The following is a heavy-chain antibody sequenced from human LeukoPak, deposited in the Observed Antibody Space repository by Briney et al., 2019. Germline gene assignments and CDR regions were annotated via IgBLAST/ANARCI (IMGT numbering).Heavy chain of an antibody. D-gene: IGHD6-13*01. CDR1: GGSISSGGYY. V-gene: IGHV4-31*03. CDR3: ATDDAIAAAGGGMDV. Sequence: PSQTLSLTCTVSGGSISSGGYYWSWIRQHPGKGLEWIGYIYYSGSTYYNPSLKSRVTISVDTSKNQFSLKLSSVTAADTAVYYCATDDAIAAAGGGMDVWGQGTTVTVSS. CDR2: IYYSGST. J-gene: IGHJ6*02.